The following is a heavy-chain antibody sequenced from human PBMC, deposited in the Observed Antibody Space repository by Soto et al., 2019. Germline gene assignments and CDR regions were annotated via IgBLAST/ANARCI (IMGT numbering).Heavy chain of an antibody. CDR1: GGSISSYY. Sequence: SETLSLTCTVSGGSISSYYWSWIRQPPGKGLEWIGYIYYSGSTNYNPSLKSRVTISVDTSKNQFSLKLSSVTAADTGIYYCAKGPLGDSLTGYYVPYAPFDYWGQGTLVTVS. J-gene: IGHJ4*02. CDR3: AKGPLGDSLTGYYVPYAPFDY. D-gene: IGHD3-9*01. V-gene: IGHV4-59*01. CDR2: IYYSGST.